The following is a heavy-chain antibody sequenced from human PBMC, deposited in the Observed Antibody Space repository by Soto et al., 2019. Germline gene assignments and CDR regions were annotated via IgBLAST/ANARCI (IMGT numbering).Heavy chain of an antibody. J-gene: IGHJ4*02. Sequence: ASVKVSCKASGYTFITYAMHWLRQAPGQRLEWMGWINAGDGNTKYSQKFQGGVTITRETSASTAYMELSSLRSEDTAVYYCAIHVSGGSYLFDSWVQGTKVTVSS. V-gene: IGHV1-3*01. CDR1: GYTFITYA. CDR2: INAGDGNT. D-gene: IGHD1-26*01. CDR3: AIHVSGGSYLFDS.